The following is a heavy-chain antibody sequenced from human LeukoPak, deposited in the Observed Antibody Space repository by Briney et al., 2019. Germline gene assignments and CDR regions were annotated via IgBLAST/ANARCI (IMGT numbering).Heavy chain of an antibody. Sequence: SETLSLTCTVSGGSISSGYYYWSWIRQPAGKGLEWIGRIYTSGNTNYNPSLKSRVTISLDTSKNQFSLKLRSVTASDTAVYYCARPGLYGDCHADIWGQGTMVTVSS. CDR2: IYTSGNT. V-gene: IGHV4-61*02. J-gene: IGHJ3*02. CDR1: GGSISSGYYY. CDR3: ARPGLYGDCHADI. D-gene: IGHD4-17*01.